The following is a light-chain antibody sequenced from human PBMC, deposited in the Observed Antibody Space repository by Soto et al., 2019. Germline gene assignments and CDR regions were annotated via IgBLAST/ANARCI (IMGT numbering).Light chain of an antibody. CDR3: QQSYSTPLT. J-gene: IGKJ3*01. CDR2: AAS. CDR1: QSITTW. Sequence: IQMTQPPSSLSASVGDSVIIPCRASQSITTWLAWYQQRPGKAPKLLIYAASSLQSGVPSRFSGSGSGTDFTLTISSLQPEDFAAYYCQQSYSTPLTFGPGTKVDNK. V-gene: IGKV1-39*01.